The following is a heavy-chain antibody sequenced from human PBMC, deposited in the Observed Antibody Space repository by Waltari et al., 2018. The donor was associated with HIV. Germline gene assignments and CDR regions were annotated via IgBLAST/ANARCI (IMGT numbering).Heavy chain of an antibody. CDR2: INPNGGGT. D-gene: IGHD1-20*01. CDR3: ARGIRLV. V-gene: IGHV1-2*07. J-gene: IGHJ4*02. CDR1: GYTFTGYY. Sequence: QVQLVQSGAEVKKPGASVKVSCKASGYTFTGYYIHWVRQAPGQGLEWMGCINPNGGGTNYAHKFQGRVTMTRDTSTSTSYMELNRLRSDDTAVYYCARGIRLVWGQGTLVTVSS.